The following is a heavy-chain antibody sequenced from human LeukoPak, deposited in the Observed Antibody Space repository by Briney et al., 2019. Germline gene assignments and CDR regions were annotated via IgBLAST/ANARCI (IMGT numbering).Heavy chain of an antibody. CDR1: GFAVSSYW. J-gene: IGHJ4*02. Sequence: GGSLRLSCAASGFAVSSYWMRWVRQAPGKGLVWVSRINSDGSSTSYADSVKGRFTISRDNAKNTLYLQMNSLRAEDTAVYYCARVIVGATTSDYWGQGTLVTVSS. CDR3: ARVIVGATTSDY. D-gene: IGHD1-26*01. V-gene: IGHV3-74*01. CDR2: INSDGSST.